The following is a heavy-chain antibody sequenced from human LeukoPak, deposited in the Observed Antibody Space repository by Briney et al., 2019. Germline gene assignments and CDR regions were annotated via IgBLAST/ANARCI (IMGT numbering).Heavy chain of an antibody. Sequence: PGGSLRLSCAASGFTFSSYAMHWVRQAPGKGLEWVAVISYDGSNKYYTDSVRGRFTISRDNSKNTLYLQMNSLRAEDTAVYYCAKGRSLRYSSGWYLFDHWGQGTLVTVSS. D-gene: IGHD6-19*01. CDR1: GFTFSSYA. CDR3: AKGRSLRYSSGWYLFDH. CDR2: ISYDGSNK. J-gene: IGHJ4*02. V-gene: IGHV3-30*04.